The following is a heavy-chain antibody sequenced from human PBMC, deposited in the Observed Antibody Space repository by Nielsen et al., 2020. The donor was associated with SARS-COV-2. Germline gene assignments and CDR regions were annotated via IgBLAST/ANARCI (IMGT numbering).Heavy chain of an antibody. CDR2: ISYDGSNK. V-gene: IGHV3-30-3*01. D-gene: IGHD3-22*01. CDR1: GFTFSNAW. Sequence: GESLKISCAASGFTFSNAWMSWVRQAPGKGLEWVAVISYDGSNKYYADSVKGRFTISRDNSKNTLYLQMNSLRAEDTAVYYCARDGGSSGYSLYYFDYWGQGTLVTVSS. J-gene: IGHJ4*02. CDR3: ARDGGSSGYSLYYFDY.